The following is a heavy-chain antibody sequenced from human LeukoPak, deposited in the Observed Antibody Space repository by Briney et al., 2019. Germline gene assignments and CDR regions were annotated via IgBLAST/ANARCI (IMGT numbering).Heavy chain of an antibody. Sequence: PGGSLRLSCAASGFTFSSYAMSWFRQAPGKGLEWVSVISGSSDSTYYADSVKGRFTISRDNSKNTLYLQMNSLTAEDTAVYYCAKVGSGRTFDIWGQGTMVTVSS. J-gene: IGHJ3*02. CDR3: AKVGSGRTFDI. D-gene: IGHD1-26*01. CDR2: ISGSSDST. V-gene: IGHV3-23*01. CDR1: GFTFSSYA.